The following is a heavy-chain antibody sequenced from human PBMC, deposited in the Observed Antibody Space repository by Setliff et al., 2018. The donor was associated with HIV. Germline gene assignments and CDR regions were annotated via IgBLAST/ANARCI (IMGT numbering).Heavy chain of an antibody. J-gene: IGHJ1*01. V-gene: IGHV4-39*01. CDR3: ASSRSLFGEEYFHH. CDR1: GGSISGSSYY. D-gene: IGHD3-10*02. Sequence: PSETLSLTCNVSGGSISGSSYYWGWIRQPPGKGLEWIGSIYHSGSASHNPSLKSRITTSVDTSKNQFSLKLRSVTAADTAVYYCASSRSLFGEEYFHHWGQGTLVTVSS. CDR2: IYHSGSA.